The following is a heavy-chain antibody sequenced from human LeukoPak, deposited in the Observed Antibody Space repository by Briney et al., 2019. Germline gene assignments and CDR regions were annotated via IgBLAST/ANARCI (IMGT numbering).Heavy chain of an antibody. Sequence: PGGSLRLSCAASGFTFSSYSMNWVRRSPGKGLEWVSYVVSGSSTIYYADSVKGRFTISRDNAKNSLYLQMNSLRAEDTAVYYCARAGTYNFFDYWGQGTLVTVSS. CDR3: ARAGTYNFFDY. V-gene: IGHV3-48*01. J-gene: IGHJ4*02. CDR1: GFTFSSYS. D-gene: IGHD1-1*01. CDR2: VVSGSSTI.